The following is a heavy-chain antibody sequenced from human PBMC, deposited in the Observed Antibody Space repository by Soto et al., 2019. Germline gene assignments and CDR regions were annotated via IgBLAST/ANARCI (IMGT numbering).Heavy chain of an antibody. J-gene: IGHJ4*02. D-gene: IGHD3-16*01. V-gene: IGHV4-61*01. CDR3: AREGGGIVAKCFDY. CDR1: GGSVSSGSYY. CDR2: IYYSGST. Sequence: SETLSLTCTVSGGSVSSGSYYWSWIRQPPGKGLEWIGYIYYSGSTNYTPSLKRRVTISVDTSKNQFSLKLSSVTAADTAVYYCAREGGGIVAKCFDYWGQRTLVTVSS.